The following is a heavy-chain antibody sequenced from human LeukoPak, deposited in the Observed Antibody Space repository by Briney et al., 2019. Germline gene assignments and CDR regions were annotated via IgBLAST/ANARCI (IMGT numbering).Heavy chain of an antibody. CDR2: ISSSSSYI. CDR3: ARRSGSYPHYYYMDV. CDR1: GFTFSSYS. V-gene: IGHV3-21*01. Sequence: PGGSLRLSCAASGFTFSSYSMNWVRQAPGKGLEWVSSISSSSSYIYYADSVKGRFTISRDNAKNSLYLQMNSLRAEDTAVYYCARRSGSYPHYYYMDVWGKGTTVTISS. J-gene: IGHJ6*03. D-gene: IGHD1-26*01.